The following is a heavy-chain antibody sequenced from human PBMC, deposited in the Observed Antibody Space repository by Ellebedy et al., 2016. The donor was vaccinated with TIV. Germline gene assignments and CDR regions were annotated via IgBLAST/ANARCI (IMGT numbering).Heavy chain of an antibody. CDR3: AKDHSSGWSD. V-gene: IGHV3-74*01. J-gene: IGHJ4*02. Sequence: GGSLRLSCAASGFTVSSNYMSWVRQAPGKGLVWVSCIKSDGSITTYADSVKGRFTISRDNAKNTLYLQMNSLRAEDTAVYYCAKDHSSGWSDWGQGTLVTVSS. D-gene: IGHD6-19*01. CDR1: GFTVSSNY. CDR2: IKSDGSIT.